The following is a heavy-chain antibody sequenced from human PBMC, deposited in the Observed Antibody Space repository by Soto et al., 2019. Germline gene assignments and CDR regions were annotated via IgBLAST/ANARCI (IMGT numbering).Heavy chain of an antibody. Sequence: PSETLSLTCTVSGGSISSGDYYWGWIRQPPGKGLEWIGYIYYSGSTYYNPSLKSRVTISVDTSNNQFSLKLSSVTAADTAVYYCARATSDILTTNWALPLDYWGQGTLVTVSS. D-gene: IGHD3-9*01. V-gene: IGHV4-30-4*01. CDR3: ARATSDILTTNWALPLDY. CDR2: IYYSGST. J-gene: IGHJ4*02. CDR1: GGSISSGDYY.